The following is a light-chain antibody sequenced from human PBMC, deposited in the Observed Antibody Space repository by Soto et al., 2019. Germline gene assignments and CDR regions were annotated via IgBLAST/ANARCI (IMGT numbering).Light chain of an antibody. V-gene: IGKV1-5*01. CDR3: QQTFSHPYS. Sequence: DIQMTQSPSTLSASVGDRVTITCRASQSISSWLAWYQQKPGKAPKLLIYDASSLESGVPSRFSGSGSGTEFTLTISSLQPDDFATYYCQQTFSHPYSIGQGTKLEI. CDR2: DAS. CDR1: QSISSW. J-gene: IGKJ2*01.